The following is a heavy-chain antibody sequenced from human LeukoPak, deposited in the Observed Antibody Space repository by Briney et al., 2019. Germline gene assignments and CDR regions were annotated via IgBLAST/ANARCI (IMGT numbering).Heavy chain of an antibody. V-gene: IGHV3-9*01. J-gene: IGHJ4*02. CDR3: AKQSRPGRRSFGVVTIGY. D-gene: IGHD3-3*01. CDR1: GLTFDDYA. CDR2: ISWNSGSV. Sequence: GRSLRLSCAASGLTFDDYAIHWVRQAPGKGLVWVSRISWNSGSVGYADSVKGRFTISRDNAKNSLYLQMNSLRTEDTALYYCAKQSRPGRRSFGVVTIGYWGQGTLVTVSS.